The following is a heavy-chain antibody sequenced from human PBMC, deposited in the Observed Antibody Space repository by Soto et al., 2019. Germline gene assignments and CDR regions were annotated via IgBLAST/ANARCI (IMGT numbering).Heavy chain of an antibody. CDR1: GYTFTNVG. Sequence: QVRLMQSGSDVKRPGASVKVSCKASGYTFTNVGMNWVRQAPGQGLEWIGWISTDTGETNYAQKFQGRVTITTDTSTSTAYIDMRNLISNDTAVYYCARGGDGFDVFDFWGQGTLVIVSS. CDR3: ARGGDGFDVFDF. J-gene: IGHJ4*02. D-gene: IGHD3-10*01. CDR2: ISTDTGET. V-gene: IGHV1-18*01.